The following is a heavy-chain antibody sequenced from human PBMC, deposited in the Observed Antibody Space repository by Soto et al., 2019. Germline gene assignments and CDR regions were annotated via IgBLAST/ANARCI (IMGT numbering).Heavy chain of an antibody. CDR1: GFTFSTYW. J-gene: IGHJ4*02. D-gene: IGHD3-22*01. CDR2: INSDASHT. V-gene: IGHV3-74*01. CDR3: ARDYDHSGYNSGY. Sequence: GGSLRLSCAASGFTFSTYWMHWTRQVPGKGLEWVSRINSDASHTYYADSVKGRFTISRDNAKNTLYLQMNSLRVEDTAVYYCARDYDHSGYNSGYWGQGTLVTVSS.